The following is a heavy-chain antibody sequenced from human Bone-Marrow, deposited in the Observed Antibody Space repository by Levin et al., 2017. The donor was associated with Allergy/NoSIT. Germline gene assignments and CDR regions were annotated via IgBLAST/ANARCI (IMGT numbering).Heavy chain of an antibody. CDR2: IYHSGST. CDR1: GGSISNSKW. D-gene: IGHD3-9*01. Sequence: NAGGSLRLSCAVSGGSISNSKWWSWVRQPPGKGLEWIGEIYHSGSTNYNPSLRGRVTVSVDKSKNQFSLKLRSVTAADTAVYYCARGDILTGYPAVIIDWGQGTLVTVSS. V-gene: IGHV4-4*02. J-gene: IGHJ4*02. CDR3: ARGDILTGYPAVIID.